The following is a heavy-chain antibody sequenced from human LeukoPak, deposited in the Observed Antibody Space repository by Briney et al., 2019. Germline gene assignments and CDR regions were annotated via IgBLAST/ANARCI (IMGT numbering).Heavy chain of an antibody. CDR2: IYTSGST. V-gene: IGHV4-4*07. Sequence: PSETLSLTCTVSGGSISSYYWSWIRQPAGKGLEWIGRIYTSGSTNYNPSLKSRVTMSVDTSKNQFSLNLSSMTAADTALYYCARGYEGYYYYYGLDVRGQGTTVTVSS. CDR3: ARGYEGYYYYYGLDV. J-gene: IGHJ6*02. CDR1: GGSISSYY. D-gene: IGHD1-1*01.